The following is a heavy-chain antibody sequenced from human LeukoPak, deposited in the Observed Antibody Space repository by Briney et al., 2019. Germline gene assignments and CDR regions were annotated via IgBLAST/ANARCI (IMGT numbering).Heavy chain of an antibody. CDR1: GYTFTGYY. J-gene: IGHJ5*02. V-gene: IGHV1-18*04. CDR3: ARDTIAGYSSSLGNWFDP. CDR2: ISAYNGNT. Sequence: ASVTVSCKASGYTFTGYYMHWVRQAPGQGLEWMGWISAYNGNTNYAQKLQGRVTMTTDTSTSTAYMELRSLRSDDTAVYYCARDTIAGYSSSLGNWFDPWGQGTLVTVSS. D-gene: IGHD6-6*01.